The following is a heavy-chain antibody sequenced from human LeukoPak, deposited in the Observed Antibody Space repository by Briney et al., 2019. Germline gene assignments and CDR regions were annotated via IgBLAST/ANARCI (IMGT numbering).Heavy chain of an antibody. J-gene: IGHJ4*02. V-gene: IGHV4-59*01. D-gene: IGHD3/OR15-3a*01. CDR1: GDSISSYY. CDR2: IYYSGST. Sequence: SETLSLTCTVSGDSISSYYWSWIRQPPGKGLEWIGNIYYSGSTNYNPSLKSRATISLDTSKNQFSLKLSSVTAADTAVYYCARQDWERFDYWGQGTLVTVSS. CDR3: ARQDWERFDY.